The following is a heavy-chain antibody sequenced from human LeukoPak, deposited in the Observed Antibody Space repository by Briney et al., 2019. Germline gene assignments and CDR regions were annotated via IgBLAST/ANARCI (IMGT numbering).Heavy chain of an antibody. CDR2: ISSSGTAT. CDR3: ARDNLNSVTNPGVIDY. CDR1: GFTFSNAW. J-gene: IGHJ4*02. Sequence: GGSLRLSCAASGFTFSNAWMNWVRQAPGKGLEWVLYISSSGTATYYADCVKGRFTISRDNAMNSLYLQMDSLRAEDTAVYYCARDNLNSVTNPGVIDYWGQGTLVTVSS. V-gene: IGHV3-48*04. D-gene: IGHD4-17*01.